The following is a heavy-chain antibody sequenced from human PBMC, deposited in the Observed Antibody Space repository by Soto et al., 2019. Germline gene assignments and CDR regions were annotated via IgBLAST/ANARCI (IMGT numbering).Heavy chain of an antibody. D-gene: IGHD2-2*02. Sequence: ASVKVSCKASRGTFSNSAINWVRQVPGEGLEWMGGIVPVFGTATYAQKFQGRVTITADDSTGTVYMELSSLRSEDTALYYCARWAGCCRSGRCYKPLDHWGQGTLVTVSS. CDR2: IVPVFGTA. CDR1: RGTFSNSA. J-gene: IGHJ4*02. CDR3: ARWAGCCRSGRCYKPLDH. V-gene: IGHV1-69*13.